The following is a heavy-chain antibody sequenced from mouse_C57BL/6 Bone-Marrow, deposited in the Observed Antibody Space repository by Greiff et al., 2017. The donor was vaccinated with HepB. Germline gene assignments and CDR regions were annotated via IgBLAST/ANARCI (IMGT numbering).Heavy chain of an antibody. CDR2: IYPGSGST. J-gene: IGHJ3*01. CDR3: ARGPTMVTPRFAY. Sequence: QVHVKQPGAELVKPGASVKMSCKASGYTFTSYWITWVKQRPGQGLEWIGDIYPGSGSTNYNEKFKSKATLTVDTSSSTAYMQLSSLTSEDSAVYYCARGPTMVTPRFAYWGQGTLVTVSA. D-gene: IGHD2-9*01. CDR1: GYTFTSYW. V-gene: IGHV1-55*01.